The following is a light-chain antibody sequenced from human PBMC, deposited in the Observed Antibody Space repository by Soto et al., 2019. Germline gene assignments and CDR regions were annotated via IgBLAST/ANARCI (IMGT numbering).Light chain of an antibody. CDR3: QQYNDYSTWT. J-gene: IGKJ1*01. CDR1: QTISRL. CDR2: DAS. Sequence: DIQMTQSPSTLSASIGDRVTITCRASQTISRLEAWYQQKPGKAPKVLIWDASSLQRGVPSRFSGSGSGTEFTLTLSSLQPDDFATYYCQQYNDYSTWTFGQGTRLDIK. V-gene: IGKV1-5*01.